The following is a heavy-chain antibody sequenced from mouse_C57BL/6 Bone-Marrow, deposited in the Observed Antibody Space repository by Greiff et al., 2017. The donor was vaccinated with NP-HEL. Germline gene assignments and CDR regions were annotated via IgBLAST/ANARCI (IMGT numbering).Heavy chain of an antibody. CDR3: ARRGGDWFAY. Sequence: QVQLQQSGAELVKPGASVKLSCKASGFTFSSYCMIWVQQRTGQGLEWIGPIYPGGGYTYYNGKFKGKATLTTDKSSSTAYMQLSSLTSEDSAVYVCARRGGDWFAYWGQGTLLTVSA. J-gene: IGHJ3*01. V-gene: IGHV1-80*01. CDR1: GFTFSSYC. CDR2: IYPGGGYT.